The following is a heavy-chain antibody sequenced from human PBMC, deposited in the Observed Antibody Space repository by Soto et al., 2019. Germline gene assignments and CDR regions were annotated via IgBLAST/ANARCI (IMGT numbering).Heavy chain of an antibody. D-gene: IGHD3-16*01. J-gene: IGHJ1*01. Sequence: QVQLQESGPALVKPSETLSLTCTVSNGSISPNYWSWIRQPPGKGLEWIGYIYYAGTTTYNPSLQSRVSISGDTSINEVSLKLTSPTAADTVVYFCSRLVADYQARDSWGQGTLVPVSS. V-gene: IGHV4-59*12. CDR3: SRLVADYQARDS. CDR2: IYYAGTT. CDR1: NGSISPNY.